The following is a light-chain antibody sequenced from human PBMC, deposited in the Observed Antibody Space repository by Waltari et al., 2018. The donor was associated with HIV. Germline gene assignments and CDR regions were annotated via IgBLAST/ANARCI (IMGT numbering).Light chain of an antibody. CDR1: SATRRAGSD. CDR2: DNN. J-gene: IGLJ2*01. V-gene: IGLV1-40*01. Sequence: SVLAQPPSGSGAPGQGVTIAVHGTSATRRAGSDVRLDQQIPGNAPNLLIYDNNIRPSGVPDRFSGSKSGTAASLAITGLQSEDEADYYCQSYDMSQSGSLVFGGGTKLTVL. CDR3: QSYDMSQSGSLV.